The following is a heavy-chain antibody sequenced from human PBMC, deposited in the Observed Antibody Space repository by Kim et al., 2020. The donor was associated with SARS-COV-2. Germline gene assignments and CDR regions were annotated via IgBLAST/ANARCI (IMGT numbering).Heavy chain of an antibody. CDR3: AREGYCSGGSCYSGSYSFDP. J-gene: IGHJ5*02. V-gene: IGHV1-46*01. D-gene: IGHD2-15*01. CDR1: GYTFTSYY. Sequence: ASVKVSCKASGYTFTSYYMHWVRQAPGQGLEWMGIINPSGGSTSYAQKFQGRVTMTRDTSASTVYMELSSLRSEDAAVYYCAREGYCSGGSCYSGSYSFDPWRERTLVTVSS. CDR2: INPSGGST.